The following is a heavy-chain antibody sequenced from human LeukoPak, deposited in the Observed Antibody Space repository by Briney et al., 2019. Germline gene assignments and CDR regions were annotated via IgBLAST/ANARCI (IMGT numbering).Heavy chain of an antibody. CDR3: ARALALAPRIDYYGMDV. Sequence: PGGSLRLSCAAAGLTFSSYAMHWVRQAPGKGLEWVAVISYDGSNKYYADSVKGRFTISRDNSKNTLYLQMNSLRAEDTAVYYCARALALAPRIDYYGMDVWGQGTTVTVSS. CDR1: GLTFSSYA. D-gene: IGHD2-15*01. J-gene: IGHJ6*02. CDR2: ISYDGSNK. V-gene: IGHV3-30-3*01.